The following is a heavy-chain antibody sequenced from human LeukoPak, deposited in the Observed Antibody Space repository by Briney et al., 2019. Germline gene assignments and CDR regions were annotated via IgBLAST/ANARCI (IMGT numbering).Heavy chain of an antibody. CDR1: GFTFSTYW. CDR3: ARVYTGNRWHFDY. Sequence: PGGSLRLSYAASGFTFSTYWMSWVRQAPGKGLECVANIKRDGSEKYYVDSVKGRFTIFRDDAKSSLYLQMNSLRAEDTAVYFCARVYTGNRWHFDYWGQGTLVTVSS. J-gene: IGHJ4*02. CDR2: IKRDGSEK. D-gene: IGHD2-2*02. V-gene: IGHV3-7*03.